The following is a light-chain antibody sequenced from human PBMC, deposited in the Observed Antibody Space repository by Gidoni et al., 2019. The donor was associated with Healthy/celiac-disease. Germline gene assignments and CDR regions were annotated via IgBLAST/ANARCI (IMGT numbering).Light chain of an antibody. Sequence: SYELTQPPSVSVSPGQTASITCSGEKLGDKDAYWYQQKPGQSPVLVIYKDSKRPSGIPERVSGSNSGNTATLTISGTQAMDEADYYCQAWDSSTVVFGGGTKLTVL. CDR3: QAWDSSTVV. V-gene: IGLV3-1*01. CDR2: KDS. CDR1: KLGDKD. J-gene: IGLJ2*01.